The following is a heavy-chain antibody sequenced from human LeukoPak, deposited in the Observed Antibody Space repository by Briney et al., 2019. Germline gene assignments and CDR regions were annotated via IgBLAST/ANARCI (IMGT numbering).Heavy chain of an antibody. CDR3: AREGAYYGSGSPDY. CDR2: ISSSSSYI. D-gene: IGHD3-10*01. V-gene: IGHV3-21*01. J-gene: IGHJ4*02. CDR1: GFTFSSYS. Sequence: PGGSLRLPCAASGFTFSSYSMNWVRQAPGKGLEWVSSISSSSSYIYYADSVKGRFTISRDNAKNSLYLQMNSLRAEDTAVYYCAREGAYYGSGSPDYWGQGTLVTVSS.